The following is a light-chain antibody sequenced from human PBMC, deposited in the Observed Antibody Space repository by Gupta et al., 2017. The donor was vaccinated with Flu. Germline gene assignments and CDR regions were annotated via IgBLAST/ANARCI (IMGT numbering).Light chain of an antibody. CDR1: QGISNY. Sequence: PSFMSASVGDRVTITCRASQGISNYLAWYQQKPGKPPNLLIYAASTVQSGVPSRFSGSGSGPVFTLTISSRQPEEFATYYCQQRNSSPSTFGQGTKVEIK. CDR2: AAS. V-gene: IGKV1-9*01. CDR3: QQRNSSPST. J-gene: IGKJ1*01.